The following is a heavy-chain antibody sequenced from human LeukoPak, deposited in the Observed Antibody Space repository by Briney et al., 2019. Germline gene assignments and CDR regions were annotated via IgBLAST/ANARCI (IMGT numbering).Heavy chain of an antibody. J-gene: IGHJ4*02. CDR2: IIPIFGTA. CDR3: ASWGYSGYEMGVTFDY. CDR1: GGTFSSYA. D-gene: IGHD5-12*01. V-gene: IGHV1-69*05. Sequence: SVKVSCKASGGTFSSYAISWVRQAPGQGLEWMGRIIPIFGTANYAQKFQGRVTITTDESTSTAYMELSSLRSEDTAVYYCASWGYSGYEMGVTFDYWGQGTLVTVSS.